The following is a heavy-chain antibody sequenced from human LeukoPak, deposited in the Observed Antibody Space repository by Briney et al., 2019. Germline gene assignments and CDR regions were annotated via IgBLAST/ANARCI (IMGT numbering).Heavy chain of an antibody. CDR1: GGSISSYY. J-gene: IGHJ6*03. D-gene: IGHD3-16*02. V-gene: IGHV4-4*07. CDR3: ARGDYVWGSYRTYYMDA. CDR2: IYTSGSP. Sequence: SETLSLTCTVSGGSISSYYWSWIRQPAGKGLEWIGRIYTSGSPNYNPSLKSRVTMSVDTSKNQFSLRLSSVTAADTAVYYCARGDYVWGSYRTYYMDAWGKGTTVTVSS.